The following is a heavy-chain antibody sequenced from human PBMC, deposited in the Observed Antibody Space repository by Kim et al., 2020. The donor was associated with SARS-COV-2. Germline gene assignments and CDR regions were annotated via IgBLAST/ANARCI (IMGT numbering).Heavy chain of an antibody. V-gene: IGHV3-53*04. CDR2: IYSGGST. CDR3: ARVGGAWEAAGIGDGWFDP. J-gene: IGHJ5*02. D-gene: IGHD6-13*01. CDR1: GFTVSSNY. Sequence: GGSLRLSCAASGFTVSSNYMSWVRQAPGKGLEWVSVIYSGGSTYYADSGKGRFTISRHNSKNTLYLQMNSLRAEDTAVYYCARVGGAWEAAGIGDGWFDPWGQGTLVTVSS.